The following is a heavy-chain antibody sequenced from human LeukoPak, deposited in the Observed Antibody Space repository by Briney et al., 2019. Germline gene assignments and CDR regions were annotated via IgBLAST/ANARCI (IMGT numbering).Heavy chain of an antibody. CDR2: IKHSGST. CDR1: GGSFSGYY. Sequence: PSETLSLICAVYGGSFSGYYWSWIRQPPGKGLEWIGEIKHSGSTNYNPSLKSRVTISVDTSKNQFSLKLSSVTAADTAVYYCASEDAYCGGDCYPYWGQGTLVTVSS. D-gene: IGHD2-21*02. V-gene: IGHV4-34*01. J-gene: IGHJ4*02. CDR3: ASEDAYCGGDCYPY.